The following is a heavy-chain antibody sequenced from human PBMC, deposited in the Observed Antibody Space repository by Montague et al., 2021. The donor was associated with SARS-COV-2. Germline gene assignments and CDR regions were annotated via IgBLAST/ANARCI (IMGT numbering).Heavy chain of an antibody. V-gene: IGHV6-1*01. Sequence: CAISGDSVVGLRRRSEEHRSELQTQFHLVGRPHYKSKRDSDYAESVKRRLVITPDTSKNQVSLQLNSVIPEDTAVYFCASSGITLTGLDAFDIWGQGTMVTVSS. CDR3: ASSGITLTGLDAFDI. D-gene: IGHD3-9*01. CDR1: GDSVVGLRRR. CDR2: PHYKSKRDS. J-gene: IGHJ3*02.